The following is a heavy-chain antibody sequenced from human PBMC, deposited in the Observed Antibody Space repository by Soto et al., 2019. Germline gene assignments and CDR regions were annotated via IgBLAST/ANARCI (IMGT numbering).Heavy chain of an antibody. Sequence: GGSLRLSCAASGFTFSDYYMSWIRQAPGKGLEWVSYISSSGSTIYYADSVKGRFTISRDNAKNSLYLQMNSLRAEDTAVYYCASYNFIAAAGTPGDYWGQGTLVTVSS. J-gene: IGHJ4*02. CDR1: GFTFSDYY. CDR2: ISSSGSTI. D-gene: IGHD6-13*01. CDR3: ASYNFIAAAGTPGDY. V-gene: IGHV3-11*01.